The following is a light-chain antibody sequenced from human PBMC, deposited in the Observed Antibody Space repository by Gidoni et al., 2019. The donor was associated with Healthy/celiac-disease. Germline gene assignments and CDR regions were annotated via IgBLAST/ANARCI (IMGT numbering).Light chain of an antibody. CDR1: QSISRF. Sequence: DIQMTQSPSSLSASVGDRVTITCRASQSISRFLNWYQHKPGKAPNLLISGANTLQSGVPSRFSGSGSGGDFTLTISSLQPEDFVTYHCRQSHSTPWTFGRGTKVEIK. CDR3: RQSHSTPWT. CDR2: GAN. V-gene: IGKV1-39*01. J-gene: IGKJ1*01.